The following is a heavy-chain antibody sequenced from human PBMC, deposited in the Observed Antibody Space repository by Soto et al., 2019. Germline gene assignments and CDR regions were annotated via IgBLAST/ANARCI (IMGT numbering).Heavy chain of an antibody. V-gene: IGHV5-51*01. J-gene: IGHJ4*02. Sequence: PGESLKISCKGSGYSFTTSWIGWVRQIPGKGLEWMGMIYPGDSSTRYSPSFQGQVTVSADKSINTAFLQWSTLKASDTAMYYCARSSSLITCPSKRYFDSWGQGTLVTVSS. D-gene: IGHD3-10*01. CDR1: GYSFTTSW. CDR2: IYPGDSST. CDR3: ARSSSLITCPSKRYFDS.